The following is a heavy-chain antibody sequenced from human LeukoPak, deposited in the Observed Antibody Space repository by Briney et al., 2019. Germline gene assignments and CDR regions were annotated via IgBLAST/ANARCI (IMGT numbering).Heavy chain of an antibody. V-gene: IGHV1-69*05. J-gene: IGHJ4*02. CDR2: IIPIFGTA. CDR3: ARDQPTKGGRITMVRGVFFDY. D-gene: IGHD3-10*01. CDR1: GGTFSSYA. Sequence: SVKVSCKASGGTFSSYAISWVRQAPGQGLEWMGGIIPIFGTANYAQKFQGRVTITTDESTSTAYMELSRLRSDDTAVYYCARDQPTKGGRITMVRGVFFDYWGQGTLVTVSS.